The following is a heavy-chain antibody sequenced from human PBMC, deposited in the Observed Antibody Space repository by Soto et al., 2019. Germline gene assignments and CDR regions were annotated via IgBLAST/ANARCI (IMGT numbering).Heavy chain of an antibody. CDR3: AKVLYTSGSTVFDP. V-gene: IGHV3-23*01. Sequence: EVQLLESGGGLVQPGGSLRLSCAASGFTLTNYDMSWVRQAPGKGLEWVSGTSGSGATTYYADSVRGRFTISRDNSTNTLYLQMNSLSAEDTAVYYCAKVLYTSGSTVFDPWGQGTLVTVSS. J-gene: IGHJ5*02. CDR1: GFTLTNYD. D-gene: IGHD5-12*01. CDR2: TSGSGATT.